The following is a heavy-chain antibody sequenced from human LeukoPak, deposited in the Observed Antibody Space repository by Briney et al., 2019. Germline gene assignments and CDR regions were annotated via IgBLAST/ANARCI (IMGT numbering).Heavy chain of an antibody. CDR3: AKEDSVGGFFDS. CDR1: GFTFSTFG. D-gene: IGHD1-26*01. Sequence: GGSLRLSCAASGFTFSTFGMHWVRQAPGKGLEWVAIILYDASYKYYADSVEGRFTISRDNSRNTLYLQMNSLRAEDTAVYYCAKEDSVGGFFDSWGQGTLATVSS. V-gene: IGHV3-30*18. CDR2: ILYDASYK. J-gene: IGHJ4*02.